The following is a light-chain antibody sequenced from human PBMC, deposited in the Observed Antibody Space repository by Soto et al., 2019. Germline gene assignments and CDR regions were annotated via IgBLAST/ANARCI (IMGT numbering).Light chain of an antibody. CDR2: GAS. Sequence: EIVLTQSPGTLSLSPGERAPLSCRASQSVSSIYLAWYQQKPGQPPRLLIYGASNRATGIPDRFSGSGSGTEFTLTISRLEPEDFAVYYCQQYGRSPLTFGGGTKVEMK. CDR1: QSVSSIY. V-gene: IGKV3-20*01. CDR3: QQYGRSPLT. J-gene: IGKJ4*02.